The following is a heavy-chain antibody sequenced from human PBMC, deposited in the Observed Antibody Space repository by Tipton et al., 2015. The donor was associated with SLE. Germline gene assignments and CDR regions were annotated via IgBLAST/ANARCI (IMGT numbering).Heavy chain of an antibody. CDR2: ISSAGGTI. D-gene: IGHD2-2*01. J-gene: IGHJ6*02. V-gene: IGHV3-48*04. CDR1: EFSFSKYT. CDR3: ARSRFYYYAMDV. Sequence: GSLRLSCAVSEFSFSKYTMNWVRQAPGKGLEWVSYISSAGGTIYYADSVKGRFTISRDTAKNSLFLQMNSLRVEDTAVYYCARSRFYYYAMDVWGQGTTVTVSS.